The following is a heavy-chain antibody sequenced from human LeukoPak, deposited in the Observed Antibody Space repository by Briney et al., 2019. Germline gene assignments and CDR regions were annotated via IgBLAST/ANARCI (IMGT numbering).Heavy chain of an antibody. Sequence: GRSLRLSCAASGFTFDDYAMHWVRQAPGKGLEWVSGISWNSGSIGYADSVKGRFTISRDNAKNSLYLQMNSLRAEDTALYYCAKDIVATGGFDYWGQGTLVTVSS. CDR2: ISWNSGSI. D-gene: IGHD5-12*01. CDR3: AKDIVATGGFDY. V-gene: IGHV3-9*01. J-gene: IGHJ4*02. CDR1: GFTFDDYA.